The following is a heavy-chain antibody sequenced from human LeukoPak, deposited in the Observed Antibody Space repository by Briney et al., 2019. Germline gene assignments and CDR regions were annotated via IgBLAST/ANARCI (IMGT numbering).Heavy chain of an antibody. D-gene: IGHD5-18*01. V-gene: IGHV3-66*01. CDR2: IYSGGST. J-gene: IGHJ4*02. CDR1: GFTVSSNY. CDR3: ARDRGRKGVTFDY. Sequence: GGSLRFSGAASGFTVSSNYMSWVRQAPGKGLEWVSVIYSGGSTYYADSVKGRFTISRDNSKNTLYLQMNSLRAEDTAEYYCARDRGRKGVTFDYWGQGTLVTVSS.